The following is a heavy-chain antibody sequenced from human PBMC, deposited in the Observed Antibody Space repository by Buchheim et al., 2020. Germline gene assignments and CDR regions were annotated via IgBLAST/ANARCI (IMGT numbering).Heavy chain of an antibody. CDR3: AGWVGSSSWYMEYYFDY. CDR1: GGSISSGGYY. J-gene: IGHJ4*02. Sequence: QVQLQESGPGLVKPSQTLSLTCTVSGGSISSGGYYWNWIRQHPGKGLEWLGYIYNSGSTYYNPSLTSRVSMSVDTSKNHFSLKLSSVTAADTAVYYCAGWVGSSSWYMEYYFDYWGQGTL. CDR2: IYNSGST. D-gene: IGHD6-13*01. V-gene: IGHV4-31*03.